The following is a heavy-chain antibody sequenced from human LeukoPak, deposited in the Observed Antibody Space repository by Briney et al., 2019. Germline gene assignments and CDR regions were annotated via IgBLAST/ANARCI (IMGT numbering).Heavy chain of an antibody. J-gene: IGHJ4*02. CDR1: GFTFADYA. D-gene: IGHD3-10*01. V-gene: IGHV3-9*03. CDR2: ISWNSGSI. CDR3: AKATGSGSYYNGGSAIDY. Sequence: GRSLRLSCAASGFTFADYAMHWVRQAAGKGLEWVSGISWNSGSIGYADSVKGRFTISRDNAKNSLYLQMNSLRAEDMALYYCAKATGSGSYYNGGSAIDYWGQGTLVTVSS.